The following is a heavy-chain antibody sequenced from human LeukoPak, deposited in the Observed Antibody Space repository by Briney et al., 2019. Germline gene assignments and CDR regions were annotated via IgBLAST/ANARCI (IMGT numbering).Heavy chain of an antibody. D-gene: IGHD7-27*01. CDR2: ISGGAGTT. CDR3: AKLSLNWGSFDC. CDR1: GFTFTTYV. V-gene: IGHV3-23*01. J-gene: IGHJ4*02. Sequence: WGSLRLSCAASGFTFTTYVMTWVRQAPGKGLEWASGISGGAGTTYYADYVTGRFSISRDISKNTLYLQMNSLRPEDAAVYYCAKLSLNWGSFDCWGQGTLVTVSS.